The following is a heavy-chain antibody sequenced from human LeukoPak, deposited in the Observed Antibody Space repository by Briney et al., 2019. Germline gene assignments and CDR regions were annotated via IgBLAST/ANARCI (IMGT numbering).Heavy chain of an antibody. CDR2: ISYDGSNK. CDR1: GFTFSSYA. J-gene: IGHJ4*02. V-gene: IGHV3-30-3*01. Sequence: GGSLRLSCAASGFTFSSYAMHWVRQAPGKGLEWVAVISYDGSNKYYADSVKGRFTISRDNSKNTLYLQMNSLRAEDTAVYYCAKVLYRGDGDYWGQGTLVTVSS. D-gene: IGHD3-16*02. CDR3: AKVLYRGDGDY.